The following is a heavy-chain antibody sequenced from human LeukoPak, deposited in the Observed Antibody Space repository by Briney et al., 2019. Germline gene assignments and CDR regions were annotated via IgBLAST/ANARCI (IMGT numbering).Heavy chain of an antibody. V-gene: IGHV4-39*01. CDR2: IYYSGST. CDR3: ARGTSGWLAMFDY. CDR1: GGSISSSSYY. D-gene: IGHD6-19*01. Sequence: PETLSLTCTVSGGSISSSSYYWGWICQPPGKGLEWIGSIYYSGSTYYNPSLKSRVTISVDTSKNQFSLKLSSVTAADTAVYYCARGTSGWLAMFDYWGQGTLVTVSS. J-gene: IGHJ4*02.